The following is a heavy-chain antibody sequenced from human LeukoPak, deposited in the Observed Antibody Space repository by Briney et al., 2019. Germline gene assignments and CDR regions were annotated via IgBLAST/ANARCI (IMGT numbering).Heavy chain of an antibody. J-gene: IGHJ3*02. CDR1: GFAFSTYW. Sequence: GGSLRLSCAASGFAFSTYWMNWVRQAPGKGLEWVANIKQDGSERYYVDSVKGRFTISRDNAKNSLYMQMNSLRVEDTAVYYCAKPITISGATDAFDIWGQGTKVTVPS. D-gene: IGHD3-3*01. V-gene: IGHV3-7*01. CDR2: IKQDGSER. CDR3: AKPITISGATDAFDI.